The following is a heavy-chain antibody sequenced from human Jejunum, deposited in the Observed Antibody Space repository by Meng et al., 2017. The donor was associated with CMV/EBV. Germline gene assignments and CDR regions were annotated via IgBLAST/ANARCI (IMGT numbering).Heavy chain of an antibody. Sequence: GFTFDKYLISWVRQAPGNGLEWVANMEQDGSEKYYVDSVEGRFTISRDNSNSSVYLQMSSLRAEDTSVYYCARWGGEKSTSGFDYWGRGTLVTVSS. CDR2: MEQDGSEK. V-gene: IGHV3-7*01. CDR3: ARWGGEKSTSGFDY. J-gene: IGHJ4*02. CDR1: GFTFDKYL. D-gene: IGHD2/OR15-2a*01.